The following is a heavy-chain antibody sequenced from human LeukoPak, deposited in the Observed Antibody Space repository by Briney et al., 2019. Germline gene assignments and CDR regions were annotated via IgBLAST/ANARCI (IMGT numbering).Heavy chain of an antibody. CDR2: IYYSGST. CDR3: ARAGHYYDSSGYGQFDY. J-gene: IGHJ4*02. Sequence: SETLSLTCTVSGDSISSGGYYWSWIRQHPGKGLEWIGYIYYSGSTYYNPSLMSRVTIALDTSKNQFSLKLSSVTAADTAVYYCARAGHYYDSSGYGQFDYWGQGTLVTVSS. V-gene: IGHV4-31*03. D-gene: IGHD3-22*01. CDR1: GDSISSGGYY.